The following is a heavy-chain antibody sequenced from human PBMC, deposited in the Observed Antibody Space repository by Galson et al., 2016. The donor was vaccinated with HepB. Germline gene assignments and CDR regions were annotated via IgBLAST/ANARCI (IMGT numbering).Heavy chain of an antibody. CDR2: IKQDGSEK. J-gene: IGHJ4*02. V-gene: IGHV3-7*01. D-gene: IGHD3-22*01. Sequence: SLRLSCAASGFTSSSYWMSWVRQAPGKGLEWVANIKQDGSEKYYVDSVKGRFAISRDNARNSLYLQMNSLRAEDTAVYYCARDETLYYYDSSGYHYMGDYFDYWGQGTLVTVSS. CDR1: GFTSSSYW. CDR3: ARDETLYYYDSSGYHYMGDYFDY.